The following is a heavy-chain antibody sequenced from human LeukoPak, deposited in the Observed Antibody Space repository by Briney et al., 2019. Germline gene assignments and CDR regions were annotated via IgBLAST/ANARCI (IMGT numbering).Heavy chain of an antibody. CDR1: GGTFSSYA. CDR3: ARGISRGYYYYYMDV. J-gene: IGHJ6*03. CDR2: IIPIFGTA. V-gene: IGHV1-69*05. Sequence: SVKVSCKASGGTFSSYAISWVRQAPGQGLEWMGGIIPIFGTANYAQKFQGRVTITTDESTSTAYMELSSLRSEDTAVYYCARGISRGYYYYYMDVWGKGTTVTVSS.